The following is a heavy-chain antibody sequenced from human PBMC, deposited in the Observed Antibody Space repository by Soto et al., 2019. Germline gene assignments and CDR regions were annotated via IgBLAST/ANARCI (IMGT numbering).Heavy chain of an antibody. CDR3: ARDGYSYGYYYYYYGIDV. V-gene: IGHV6-1*01. D-gene: IGHD5-18*01. CDR2: TYYRSKWYN. CDR1: GDSVSSNSAA. J-gene: IGHJ6*02. Sequence: SQTLSLTCAISGDSVSSNSAAWNWIRQSPSRGLEWLARTYYRSKWYNDYAVSVKSRITINPDTSKNQFSLQLNSVTPEDTAVYYCARDGYSYGYYYYYYGIDVWGQGTTVTVSS.